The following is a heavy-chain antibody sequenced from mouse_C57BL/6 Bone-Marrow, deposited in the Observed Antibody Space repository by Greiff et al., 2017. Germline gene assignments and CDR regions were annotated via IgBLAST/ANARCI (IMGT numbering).Heavy chain of an antibody. V-gene: IGHV1-54*01. CDR1: GYAFTNYL. CDR2: INPGSGGT. CDR3: AREGEYDGYYPWFAY. J-gene: IGHJ3*01. Sequence: VMLVESGAELVRPGTSVKVSCKASGYAFTNYLIEWVKQRPGQGLEWIGVINPGSGGTNYNEKFKGKATLTADKSSSTAYMQLSSLTSEDSAVYFCAREGEYDGYYPWFAYWGQGTLVTVSA. D-gene: IGHD2-3*01.